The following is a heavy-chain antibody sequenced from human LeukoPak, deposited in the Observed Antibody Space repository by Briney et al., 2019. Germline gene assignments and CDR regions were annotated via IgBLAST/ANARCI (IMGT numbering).Heavy chain of an antibody. CDR3: ASDGSVATIGLDY. Sequence: HRASVRVSCKASGYTFTGYYMHWVRQAPGQGLEWMGWINPNSGGTNYAQKFQGRVTMTRDTSISTAYMELSRLRSDDTAVYYCASDGSVATIGLDYWGQGTLVTVSS. J-gene: IGHJ4*02. V-gene: IGHV1-2*02. CDR1: GYTFTGYY. CDR2: INPNSGGT. D-gene: IGHD5-24*01.